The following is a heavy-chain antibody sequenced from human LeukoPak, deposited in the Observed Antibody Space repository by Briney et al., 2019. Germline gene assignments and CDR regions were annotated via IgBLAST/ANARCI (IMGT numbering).Heavy chain of an antibody. Sequence: SVKVSCKASGYTFTSYAISWVRQAPGQGLEWMGGIIPIFGTANYAQKFQGRVTITADESTSTAYMELSSLRSEDTAVYYCARGDSPRPEQWLVHRGWFDPWGQGTLVTVSS. CDR1: GYTFTSYA. D-gene: IGHD6-19*01. J-gene: IGHJ5*02. CDR2: IIPIFGTA. CDR3: ARGDSPRPEQWLVHRGWFDP. V-gene: IGHV1-69*13.